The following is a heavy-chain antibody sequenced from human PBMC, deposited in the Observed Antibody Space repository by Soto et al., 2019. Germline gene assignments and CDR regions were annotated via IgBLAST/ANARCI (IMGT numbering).Heavy chain of an antibody. CDR3: ARIQLDTIMALEY. CDR1: GFTFDAYG. V-gene: IGHV3-33*01. CDR2: VWSNGNLK. J-gene: IGHJ4*02. Sequence: QVQLVESGGGVVQPGGSLRLSCAASGFTFDAYGFHWVRQAPGKGLEWVAVVWSNGNLKYYADSVKGRFTISRDSSKSALNLQMHSLRADDTAVSYCARIQLDTIMALEYWGQGTLVTVSS. D-gene: IGHD1-1*01.